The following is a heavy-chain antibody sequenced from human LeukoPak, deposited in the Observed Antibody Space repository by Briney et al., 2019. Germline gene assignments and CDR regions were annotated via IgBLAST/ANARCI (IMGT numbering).Heavy chain of an antibody. CDR2: TYYRSKWYN. V-gene: IGHV6-1*01. CDR3: ARADIVRGDWFDP. Sequence: SQTLSLTCAISGDSVSSNSAAWNWIRQSPSRGLEWLGRTYYRSKWYNDYAVSVKSRITINPDTSKNQFSLKLSSVTAADTAVYYCARADIVRGDWFDPWGQGTLVTVSS. CDR1: GDSVSSNSAA. J-gene: IGHJ5*02. D-gene: IGHD2-15*01.